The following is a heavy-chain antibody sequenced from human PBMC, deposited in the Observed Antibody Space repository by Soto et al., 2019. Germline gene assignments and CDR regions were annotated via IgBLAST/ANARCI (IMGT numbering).Heavy chain of an antibody. CDR3: AKRDSSGYKAQ. CDR1: GFTFSNYA. CDR2: ITISGGST. J-gene: IGHJ4*02. Sequence: PGWSLRLSCAASGFTFSNYAMTWVRQAPGKGLEWVSSITISGGSTYYADSVKGRFTISRDNSKNTLYLQMNSLRAEDTAVYYCAKRDSSGYKAQWGQGTLVTVSS. D-gene: IGHD3-22*01. V-gene: IGHV3-23*01.